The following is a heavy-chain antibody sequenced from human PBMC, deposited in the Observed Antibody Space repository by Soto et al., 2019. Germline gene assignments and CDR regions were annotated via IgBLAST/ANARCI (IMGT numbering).Heavy chain of an antibody. J-gene: IGHJ6*04. CDR2: IDKVGTDS. CDR1: EFTFSGRS. Sequence: GGFLRLSCAASEFTFSGRSVHWVRQAPGKGLVWVSGIDKVGTDSTHADSVKGRFTSSRDNAKNTVYPQMNSLRVEDTAVYYCARGWFGPDVWGKGTTVTVSS. D-gene: IGHD3-10*01. V-gene: IGHV3-74*01. CDR3: ARGWFGPDV.